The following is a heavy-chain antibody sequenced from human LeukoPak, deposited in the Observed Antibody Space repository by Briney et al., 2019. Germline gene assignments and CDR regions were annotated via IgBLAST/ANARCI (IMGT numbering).Heavy chain of an antibody. Sequence: QPGGSLRLSCAASGSTFSYYWMHWVRQAPGKGLVWVSRISSDGSSTNHADSVKGRLTISRDNAKNTLYLQMNSLRAEDTAVYYCARGGIYSYDPADYWGQGTLVTVSS. V-gene: IGHV3-74*01. CDR3: ARGGIYSYDPADY. J-gene: IGHJ4*02. CDR2: ISSDGSST. CDR1: GSTFSYYW. D-gene: IGHD5-18*01.